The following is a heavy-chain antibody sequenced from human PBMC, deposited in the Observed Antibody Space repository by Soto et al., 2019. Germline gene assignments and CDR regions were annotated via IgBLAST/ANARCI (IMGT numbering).Heavy chain of an antibody. J-gene: IGHJ4*02. CDR3: ARVNIINMIVTVLDS. D-gene: IGHD3-22*01. CDR1: GGSISSGSYY. CDR2: ISYSGST. V-gene: IGHV4-31*03. Sequence: SETLSLTCTVSGGSISSGSYYWSWSRQRPGQGLEWIGYISYSGSTYYNPSLKSRLTISADTSKNQFALKLSSVTAADTAVYYCARVNIINMIVTVLDSWGQGTMVTVYS.